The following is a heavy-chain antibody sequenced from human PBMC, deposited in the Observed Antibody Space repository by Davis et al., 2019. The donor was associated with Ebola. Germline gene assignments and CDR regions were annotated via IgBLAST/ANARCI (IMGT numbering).Heavy chain of an antibody. CDR1: GFTLRTYG. CDR2: IGRGSSPI. Sequence: GGSLRLSCAASGFTLRTYGMAWVRQAPGMGPEWVSYIGRGSSPIHYRDSVKGRFTISRDDARNSLYLQMNDLRDEDTATYYCARVLKNSAYDPFEYWGQGTLVSVSS. V-gene: IGHV3-48*02. CDR3: ARVLKNSAYDPFEY. J-gene: IGHJ4*02. D-gene: IGHD5-12*01.